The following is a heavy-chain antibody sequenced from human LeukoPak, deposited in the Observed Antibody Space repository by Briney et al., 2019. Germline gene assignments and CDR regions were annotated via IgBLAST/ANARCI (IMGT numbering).Heavy chain of an antibody. CDR1: GFTFSSYA. CDR2: INGSGDRT. J-gene: IGHJ6*03. D-gene: IGHD1-1*01. Sequence: GGSLSLSCAASGFTFSSYAMSWVRQAPGKGLEWVSDINGSGDRTYYADSVKGRFTISRENSKNTLYLQMKSLRAEDTAVYYCARVSWFPGTSYYYMDVWGKGTTVTVSS. CDR3: ARVSWFPGTSYYYMDV. V-gene: IGHV3-23*01.